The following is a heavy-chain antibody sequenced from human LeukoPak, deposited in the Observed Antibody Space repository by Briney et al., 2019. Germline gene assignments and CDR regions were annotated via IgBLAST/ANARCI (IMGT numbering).Heavy chain of an antibody. J-gene: IGHJ3*02. CDR2: TYYRSKWYN. D-gene: IGHD1-14*01. CDR1: GGSVSSNSAA. Sequence: SRTLSLSCAISGGSVSSNSAAWIWIRQSPSRGLEWLGRTYYRSKWYNDYAVSVKSRITINPDTSKNQFSLQLNSVTPEDTAVYYCARAPPLTGNAFDIWGQGTMVTVSS. CDR3: ARAPPLTGNAFDI. V-gene: IGHV6-1*01.